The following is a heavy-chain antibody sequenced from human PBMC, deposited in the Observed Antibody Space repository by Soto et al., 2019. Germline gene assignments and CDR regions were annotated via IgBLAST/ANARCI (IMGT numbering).Heavy chain of an antibody. Sequence: GASVKVSCKASGYTFTSYDINWVRQATGQGLEWMGWMNPNSGNTGYAQKFQGRVTMTRNTSISTAYMELSSLRSEDTAVYYCARGEWDGRDIVVVPTYYYYYYMDVWGKGTTVTVSS. V-gene: IGHV1-8*01. CDR1: GYTFTSYD. D-gene: IGHD2-2*01. J-gene: IGHJ6*03. CDR2: MNPNSGNT. CDR3: ARGEWDGRDIVVVPTYYYYYYMDV.